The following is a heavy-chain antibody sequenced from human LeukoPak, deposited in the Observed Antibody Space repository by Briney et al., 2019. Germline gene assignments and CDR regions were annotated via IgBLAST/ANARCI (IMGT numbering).Heavy chain of an antibody. V-gene: IGHV3-33*01. CDR2: IWYDGSNK. Sequence: GGSLRLSCAASGFTFISYGMHGVRQPPGRGLEWVAVIWYDGSNKYSADSVNGRFTISRDNSKNTLYLPMNSLRAEDTAAYYCARSRRVGGVIVPFDYWGKGTLVTVSS. CDR3: ARSRRVGGVIVPFDY. D-gene: IGHD3-16*02. CDR1: GFTFISYG. J-gene: IGHJ4*02.